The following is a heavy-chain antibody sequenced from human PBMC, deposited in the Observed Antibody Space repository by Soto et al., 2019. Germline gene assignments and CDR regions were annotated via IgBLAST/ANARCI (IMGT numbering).Heavy chain of an antibody. D-gene: IGHD3-22*01. J-gene: IGHJ3*02. CDR2: ISAYNGNT. CDR3: VRYNRYDSSGFDAFDI. Sequence: QVQLVQSGAEVKKPGASVKVSCKASGYTFTSYGISWVRQAPGQGLEWMGWISAYNGNTNYAQKLQGRVTMTTDTSTSTAYMELRSLRSDDTAVYYCVRYNRYDSSGFDAFDIWGQGTMVTVSS. CDR1: GYTFTSYG. V-gene: IGHV1-18*01.